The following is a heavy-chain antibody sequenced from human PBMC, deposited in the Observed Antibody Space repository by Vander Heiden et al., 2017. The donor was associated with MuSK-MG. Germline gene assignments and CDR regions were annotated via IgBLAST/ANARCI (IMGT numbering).Heavy chain of an antibody. CDR2: INHSGST. CDR1: GGSFSGYY. Sequence: QVQLQQWGAGLLKPSETLSLTCAVYGGSFSGYYWSWIRQPPGKGLEWIGEINHSGSTNYNPSLKSRVTISVDTSKNQFSLKLSSVTAADTAVYYCARGFGSYGPLWYWGQGTLVTVSS. V-gene: IGHV4-34*01. CDR3: ARGFGSYGPLWY. J-gene: IGHJ4*02. D-gene: IGHD5-18*01.